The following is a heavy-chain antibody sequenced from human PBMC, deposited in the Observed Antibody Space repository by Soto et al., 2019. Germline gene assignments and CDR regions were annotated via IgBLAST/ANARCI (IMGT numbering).Heavy chain of an antibody. D-gene: IGHD4-17*01. J-gene: IGHJ4*02. CDR2: ISSSSSYI. V-gene: IGHV3-21*01. Sequence: EVQLVESGGGLVKPGGSLRLTCAASGFTFSSYSMNWVRQAPGKGLEWVSSISSSSSYIYYADSVKGRFTISRDNAKNSLYLQMNSLRAEDTAVYYCPRVQYGDYVSDYCGQGTLVTVSS. CDR1: GFTFSSYS. CDR3: PRVQYGDYVSDY.